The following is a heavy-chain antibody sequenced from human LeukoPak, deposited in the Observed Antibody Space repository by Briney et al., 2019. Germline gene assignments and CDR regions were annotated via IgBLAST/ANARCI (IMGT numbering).Heavy chain of an antibody. CDR2: ISYDGTNK. V-gene: IGHV3-30-3*01. J-gene: IGHJ6*03. Sequence: PGGSLRLSCAASGFTFNTYALHWVRQAPGKGLEWVAVISYDGTNKYYADSVKGRFIISRDNSKNTLYLQMNSLRADDTAVYYCARRNPSCYGRQCYYYMDVWGRGTPVTVSS. CDR1: GFTFNTYA. CDR3: ARRNPSCYGRQCYYYMDV. D-gene: IGHD2-2*01.